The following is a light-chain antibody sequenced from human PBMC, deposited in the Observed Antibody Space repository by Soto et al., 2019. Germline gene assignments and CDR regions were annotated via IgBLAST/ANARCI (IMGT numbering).Light chain of an antibody. V-gene: IGKV3-20*01. CDR1: QSVSSSY. J-gene: IGKJ1*01. CDR2: GAS. Sequence: EIVLTQSPGTLSLSPGERATPSCRASQSVSSSYLAWSQQKPGQAPRLLIYGASSRATGIPDRFSGSGSGTDFTLTIGRLEPEDFAVYYCQQCGSSPWTFGQGAKV. CDR3: QQCGSSPWT.